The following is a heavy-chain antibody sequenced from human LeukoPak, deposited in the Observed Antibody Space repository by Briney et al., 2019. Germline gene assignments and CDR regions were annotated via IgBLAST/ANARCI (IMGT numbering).Heavy chain of an antibody. CDR2: INHSGST. D-gene: IGHD2-15*01. J-gene: IGHJ4*02. V-gene: IGHV4-34*01. CDR1: GGSFSGYY. Sequence: TSETLSLTCAVYGGSFSGYYWSWIRQPPGKGLEWIGEINHSGSTNYNPSLKSRVTISVDTSKNQFSLKLSSVTAADTAVYYCARGVKDLKDIVVVVAATREYYFDYWGQGTLVTVSS. CDR3: ARGVKDLKDIVVVVAATREYYFDY.